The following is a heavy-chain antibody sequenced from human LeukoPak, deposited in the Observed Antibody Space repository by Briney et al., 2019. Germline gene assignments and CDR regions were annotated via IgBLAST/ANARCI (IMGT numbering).Heavy chain of an antibody. Sequence: PGRSLRLSCAASGFTFSSYAMHWVRQAPGKGLEWVAVISYDGSNKYYADSVKGRFTISRDNSKNTLYLQMNSLRAEDTAVYYCARTTVVTPRYYYYGMDVWGQGPTVTVSS. CDR2: ISYDGSNK. CDR1: GFTFSSYA. CDR3: ARTTVVTPRYYYYGMDV. V-gene: IGHV3-30-3*01. D-gene: IGHD4-23*01. J-gene: IGHJ6*02.